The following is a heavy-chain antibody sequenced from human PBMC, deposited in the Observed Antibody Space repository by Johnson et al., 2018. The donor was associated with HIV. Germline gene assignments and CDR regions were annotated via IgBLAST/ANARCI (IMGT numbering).Heavy chain of an antibody. CDR1: GFTFSSYW. D-gene: IGHD2-15*01. CDR3: RVVGDAFDI. J-gene: IGHJ3*02. Sequence: MQLVESGGGVVQPGGSLRLSCVASGFTFSSYWMSWVRQAPGKGLEWVANIKQDGSEKYYVDSVKGRFTISRDNAKNSLYLQMNSLRAEDTAVYYVRVVGDAFDIWGQGTMVTVSS. CDR2: IKQDGSEK. V-gene: IGHV3-7*02.